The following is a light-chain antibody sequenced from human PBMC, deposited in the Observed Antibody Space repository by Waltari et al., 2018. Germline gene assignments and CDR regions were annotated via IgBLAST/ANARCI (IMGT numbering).Light chain of an antibody. Sequence: DILMTWSPSTLSASVGDRVTITCLAGLSIGNWLAWYQHKSGKFPKDLIYKASVLASGVPSRFSGSGSETEFTLIISGLQVDDAATYYCQQYNNAWTFGQGTKVEIK. CDR3: QQYNNAWT. CDR2: KAS. V-gene: IGKV1-5*03. J-gene: IGKJ1*01. CDR1: LSIGNW.